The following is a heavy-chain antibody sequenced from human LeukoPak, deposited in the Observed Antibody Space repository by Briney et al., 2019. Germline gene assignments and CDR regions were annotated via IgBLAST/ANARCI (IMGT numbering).Heavy chain of an antibody. J-gene: IGHJ4*02. V-gene: IGHV5-51*01. CDR3: ARRDGSGSPHFDY. D-gene: IGHD3-10*01. CDR2: IYHGDSDT. CDR1: GYRFSSYW. Sequence: GEALKISCKGSGYRFSSYWIGWVRQMRGKGLEWIGIIYHGDSDTRYSPSFQGLVTISAEKSISTAYLQWSSLKASDTAMYFCARRDGSGSPHFDYWGQGTLVTVSS.